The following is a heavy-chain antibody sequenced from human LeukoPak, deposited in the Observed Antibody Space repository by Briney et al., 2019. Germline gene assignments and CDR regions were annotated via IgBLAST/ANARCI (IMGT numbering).Heavy chain of an antibody. CDR3: ARHQYANNWFDP. Sequence: KPSETLSLTCTVSGDSISSSSYYWGWIRQPPGKGLKWIGSIYYSGSTYYNPSLKSRVTLSVDTSRNQFSLKLTSVTAADTAAYYCARHQYANNWFDPWGQGTLVTVSS. CDR2: IYYSGST. CDR1: GDSISSSSYY. J-gene: IGHJ5*02. D-gene: IGHD2-8*01. V-gene: IGHV4-39*01.